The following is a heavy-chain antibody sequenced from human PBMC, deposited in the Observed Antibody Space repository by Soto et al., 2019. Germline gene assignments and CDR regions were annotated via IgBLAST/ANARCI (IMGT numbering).Heavy chain of an antibody. Sequence: PSETLSLTCAVYGGSFSGYYWSWIRQPPGKGLEWIGEINHSGSTNYNPSLKSRVTISVDTSKNQFSLKLSSVTAADTAVYYCASPRRSGYYKSHYYYGMDVWGQGTTVTVSS. V-gene: IGHV4-34*01. CDR3: ASPRRSGYYKSHYYYGMDV. J-gene: IGHJ6*02. CDR1: GGSFSGYY. D-gene: IGHD3-3*01. CDR2: INHSGST.